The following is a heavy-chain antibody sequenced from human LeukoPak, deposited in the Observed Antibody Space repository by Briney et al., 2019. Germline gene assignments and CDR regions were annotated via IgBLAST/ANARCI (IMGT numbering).Heavy chain of an antibody. CDR2: IIPIFGTA. CDR3: ARVGYYYDSIGYLGFDY. Sequence: SVKVSRKASGGTFSSYAISWVRQAPGQGLEWMGSIIPIFGTANYAQKFQGRVTITTDESTSTAYMELSSLRSEDTAVYYCARVGYYYDSIGYLGFDYWGQGTLVAVSS. J-gene: IGHJ4*02. D-gene: IGHD3-22*01. CDR1: GGTFSSYA. V-gene: IGHV1-69*05.